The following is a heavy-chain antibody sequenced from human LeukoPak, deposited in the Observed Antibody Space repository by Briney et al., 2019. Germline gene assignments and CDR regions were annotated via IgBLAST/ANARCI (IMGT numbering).Heavy chain of an antibody. CDR3: ARGADYYGSGSRDYGMDV. D-gene: IGHD3-10*01. J-gene: IGHJ6*04. Sequence: ASVKVSCKASGYTFTGYGISWVRQAPGQGLEWMGWISAYNGNTNYAQKLQGRVTMTTDTSTSTAYMELRSLRSDDTAVYYCARGADYYGSGSRDYGMDVWGKGTTVTVSS. CDR1: GYTFTGYG. CDR2: ISAYNGNT. V-gene: IGHV1-18*01.